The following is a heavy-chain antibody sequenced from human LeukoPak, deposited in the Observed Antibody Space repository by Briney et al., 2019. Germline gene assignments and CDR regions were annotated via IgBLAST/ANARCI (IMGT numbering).Heavy chain of an antibody. V-gene: IGHV3-21*01. CDR1: GFTFSSYS. D-gene: IGHD4-17*01. CDR3: ARGATVTTGPFDY. J-gene: IGHJ4*02. Sequence: KAGGSLRLSCAASGFTFSSYSMNWVRQAPGKGLEWVSSISSSSYIYYADSVKGRFTISRDNAKNSLYLQMNSLRAEDTAVYYCARGATVTTGPFDYWGQGTLVTVSS. CDR2: ISSSSYI.